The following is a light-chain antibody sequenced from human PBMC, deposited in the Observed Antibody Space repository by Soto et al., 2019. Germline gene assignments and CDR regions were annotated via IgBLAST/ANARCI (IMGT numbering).Light chain of an antibody. V-gene: IGLV2-14*03. CDR3: SSYASTTLLV. Sequence: QSALTQPASVSGSPGQSITISCTGTSSDVGGFNYVSWYQHHPGKAPKLMIYDVSNRPSGVSDRFSGSKSGNTASLTISGLKAEDEAYYYCSSYASTTLLVFGGGTKLTVL. CDR2: DVS. CDR1: SSDVGGFNY. J-gene: IGLJ2*01.